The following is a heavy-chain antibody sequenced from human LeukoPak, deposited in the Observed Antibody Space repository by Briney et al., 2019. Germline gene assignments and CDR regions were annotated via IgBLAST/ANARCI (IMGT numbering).Heavy chain of an antibody. Sequence: GGSLRLSYAASGFTFNSFSMNWVRQAPGKGLEWVSSISSSTIYTYYADSVKGRFTISRDNAKNSLYLQMNSLRAEDTAVYYCAKQLGYDSSGYSGGAFDIWGQGTMVTVSS. V-gene: IGHV3-21*01. D-gene: IGHD3-22*01. CDR1: GFTFNSFS. J-gene: IGHJ3*02. CDR2: ISSSTIYT. CDR3: AKQLGYDSSGYSGGAFDI.